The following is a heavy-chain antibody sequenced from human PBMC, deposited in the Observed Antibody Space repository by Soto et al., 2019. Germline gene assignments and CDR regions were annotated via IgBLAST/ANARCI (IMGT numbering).Heavy chain of an antibody. J-gene: IGHJ4*02. CDR2: ISGSGGST. Sequence: GGSLRLSCAASGFTFSSYAMSRVRQAPGKGLEWVSAISGSGGSTYYADSVKGRFTISRDNSKNTLYLQMNSLRAEDTAVYYCAKERDGIVVVPAATVFDYWGQGTLVTVSS. CDR3: AKERDGIVVVPAATVFDY. CDR1: GFTFSSYA. D-gene: IGHD2-2*01. V-gene: IGHV3-23*01.